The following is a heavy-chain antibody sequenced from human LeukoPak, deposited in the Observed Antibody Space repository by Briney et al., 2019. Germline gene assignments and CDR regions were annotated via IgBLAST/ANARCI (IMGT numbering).Heavy chain of an antibody. D-gene: IGHD2-8*01. CDR1: GFTLSSYG. Sequence: GGSLRLSCAASGFTLSSYGMQWVRQAPGKGVEWVPVISYDGSNKYYAASVKGRFTISRDNSKNTLYLQMNRLRAEDTAVYYCAKDAGYCTNGVCYTSFDYWGQGTLVTVSS. CDR3: AKDAGYCTNGVCYTSFDY. V-gene: IGHV3-30*18. J-gene: IGHJ4*02. CDR2: ISYDGSNK.